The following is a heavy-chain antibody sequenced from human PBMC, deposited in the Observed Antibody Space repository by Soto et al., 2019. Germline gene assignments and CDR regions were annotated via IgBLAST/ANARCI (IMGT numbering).Heavy chain of an antibody. CDR3: ASGFDYGVNGDAFDI. D-gene: IGHD4-17*01. J-gene: IGHJ3*02. CDR2: INWNGGST. CDR1: GFTFDDYG. Sequence: EVQLVESGGGVVRPGGSLRLSCAASGFTFDDYGMSWVRQAPGKGLEWVSGINWNGGSTGYADSVKGRFTIARDNAKNSLDLQMNSLRAEDTALYHCASGFDYGVNGDAFDIWGQGTMVTVSS. V-gene: IGHV3-20*01.